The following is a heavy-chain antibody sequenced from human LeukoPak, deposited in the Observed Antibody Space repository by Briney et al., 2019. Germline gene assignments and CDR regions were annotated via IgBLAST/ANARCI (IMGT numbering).Heavy chain of an antibody. J-gene: IGHJ4*02. D-gene: IGHD3-3*01. CDR2: IKQDASQE. CDR3: ARGVVYPTWSGPHWSDY. V-gene: IGHV3-7*01. CDR1: GFTFSSYW. Sequence: GGSLRLSCAASGFTFSSYWMSWVRQAPGKGPEWVAHIKQDASQEDHVDSVKGRFTISRDNAKNSPYLQMNSQRAEDTAVYYCARGVVYPTWSGPHWSDYWGQGTLVTVSS.